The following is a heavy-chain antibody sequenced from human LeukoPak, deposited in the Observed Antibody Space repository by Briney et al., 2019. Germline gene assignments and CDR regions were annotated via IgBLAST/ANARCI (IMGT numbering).Heavy chain of an antibody. J-gene: IGHJ4*02. Sequence: ASVKVSCKASGYTFTGYYMHWVRQAPGQGLEWMGWINPNSGGTNYAQKFQGRVTMTRDTSISTAYMELSRLRSDDTAVYYCARTPWRANSYDYVWGSYRTTPFDYWGQGTLVTVSS. D-gene: IGHD3-16*02. CDR1: GYTFTGYY. CDR2: INPNSGGT. V-gene: IGHV1-2*02. CDR3: ARTPWRANSYDYVWGSYRTTPFDY.